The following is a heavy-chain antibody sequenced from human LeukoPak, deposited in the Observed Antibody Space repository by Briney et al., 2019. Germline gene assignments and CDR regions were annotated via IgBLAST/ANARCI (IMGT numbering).Heavy chain of an antibody. J-gene: IGHJ5*02. CDR2: IMPIFGTA. V-gene: IGHV1-69*05. Sequence: ASVTVSFKASGGTFSSYAISWVRQAPGQGLEWMGGIMPIFGTANYAQKFQGRVTITTDESTSTAYMELSSLRSEDTAVYYCAGGGDSPRFSWFDPWGQGTLVTVSS. CDR1: GGTFSSYA. D-gene: IGHD2-21*01. CDR3: AGGGDSPRFSWFDP.